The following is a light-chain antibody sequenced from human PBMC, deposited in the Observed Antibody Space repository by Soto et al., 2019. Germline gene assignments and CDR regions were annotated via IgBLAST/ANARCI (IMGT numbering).Light chain of an antibody. CDR3: SSYAGDTPSAVV. CDR2: EGS. V-gene: IGLV2-23*01. Sequence: QSALTQPASVSGSPGQLITISCTGTSSDVGSYNLVSWYQQHPGKAPKLLIYEGSKRPSGVSNRFSGSKSGSTASLTVSGLQAEDEADYYCSSYAGDTPSAVVFGGGTKLTVL. J-gene: IGLJ2*01. CDR1: SSDVGSYNL.